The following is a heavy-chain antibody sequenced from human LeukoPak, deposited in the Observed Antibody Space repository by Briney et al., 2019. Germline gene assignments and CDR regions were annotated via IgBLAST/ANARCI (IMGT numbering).Heavy chain of an antibody. V-gene: IGHV4-59*01. D-gene: IGHD3-9*01. J-gene: IGHJ3*02. Sequence: PSETVSLTCTVSGGSINNYYWSWTRQPPGKGLEWIGYIYYSGSTNYNPSLKSRVTISLDTSKNQFSLKLSSVTAADTAVYYCARGFHYDILTGSLSGAFDIWGQGTMVTVSS. CDR2: IYYSGST. CDR3: ARGFHYDILTGSLSGAFDI. CDR1: GGSINNYY.